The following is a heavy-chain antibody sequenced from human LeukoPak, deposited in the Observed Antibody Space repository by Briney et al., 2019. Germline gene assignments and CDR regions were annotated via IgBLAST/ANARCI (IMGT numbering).Heavy chain of an antibody. V-gene: IGHV3-23*01. J-gene: IGHJ4*02. CDR3: AKVRVAGPASTYFDY. CDR1: GFTFSSYA. Sequence: AGGSLRLSCAASGFTFSSYAMNWVRQAPGKGLEWVSAISGSGGSTYYADSVKGRFTISRDNSKNTLHLQMNSLRAEDTAVYYCAKVRVAGPASTYFDYWGQGTLVTVSS. D-gene: IGHD6-19*01. CDR2: ISGSGGST.